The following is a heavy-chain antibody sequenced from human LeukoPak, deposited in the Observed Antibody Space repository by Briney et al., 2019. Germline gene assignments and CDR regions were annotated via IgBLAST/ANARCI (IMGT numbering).Heavy chain of an antibody. CDR1: GGSISHYY. J-gene: IGHJ5*02. D-gene: IGHD3-22*01. V-gene: IGHV4-59*08. CDR2: IYYSGKT. CDR3: ARCYYDSSGYYYSGHWFDP. Sequence: PSETLSLTCTVSGGSISHYYWSWIRQPPGKGLEWIGYIYYSGKTNYNPSLKSRVTISVDTSKNQFSLNLSSVTAADTAVYYCARCYYDSSGYYYSGHWFDPWGQGALVTVSS.